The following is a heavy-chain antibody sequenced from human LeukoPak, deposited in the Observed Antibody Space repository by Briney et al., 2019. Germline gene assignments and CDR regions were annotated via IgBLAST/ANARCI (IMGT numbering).Heavy chain of an antibody. CDR1: GFTFSSYW. D-gene: IGHD2-2*02. V-gene: IGHV3-7*01. CDR2: IKQDGSEK. Sequence: AGGSLRLSCAASGFTFSSYWMSWVRQAPGKGLEWVANIKQDGSEKYYVDSVKGRFTISRDNAKNSLYLQMNSLRAEDTAVYYCASLVPDAILFALDAFDIWGQRTMVTVSS. J-gene: IGHJ3*02. CDR3: ASLVPDAILFALDAFDI.